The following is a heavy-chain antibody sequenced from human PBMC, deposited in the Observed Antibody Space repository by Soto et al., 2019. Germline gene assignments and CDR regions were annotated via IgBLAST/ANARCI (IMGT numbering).Heavy chain of an antibody. Sequence: SVKVSCKASGFTFLSSAVQWVRQARGQRLEWIGWIVVGSGNTNYAQQFQERVTITRDMSTSTAYMELSSLRSEDTAVYYCAAGKKVLQYFDAYNAMDVWGQGITVTGSS. V-gene: IGHV1-58*01. J-gene: IGHJ6*02. CDR1: GFTFLSSA. CDR2: IVVGSGNT. CDR3: AAGKKVLQYFDAYNAMDV. D-gene: IGHD3-9*01.